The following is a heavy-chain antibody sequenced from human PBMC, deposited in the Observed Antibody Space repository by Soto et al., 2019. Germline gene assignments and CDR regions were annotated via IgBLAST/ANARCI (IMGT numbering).Heavy chain of an antibody. D-gene: IGHD2-21*02. V-gene: IGHV4-59*01. CDR2: MYNTGST. CDR3: ARDLWGYCGTDCYPLDV. CDR1: GGSISGYY. Sequence: SETLSLTCTVSGGSISGYYWSWVRQPAGKGLEWIGYMYNTGSTVYNPSFKSRVTISVDTSKNQFSLKLNSVTAADTAVYYCARDLWGYCGTDCYPLDVWGQGTTVTVSS. J-gene: IGHJ6*02.